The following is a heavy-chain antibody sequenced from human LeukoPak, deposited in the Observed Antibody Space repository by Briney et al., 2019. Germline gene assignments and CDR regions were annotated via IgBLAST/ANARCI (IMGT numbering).Heavy chain of an antibody. CDR1: GGSISSNTYY. CDR2: IYYFGSA. Sequence: PSETLSLTCTVSGGSISSNTYYWGWIRQPPGKGLEWIGSIYYFGSAYYNPSLKSRVTISVDTSKIQISLKLNSVTAADTAVYYCARLRDYYYNYMDVWGKGTTVTISS. V-gene: IGHV4-39*01. J-gene: IGHJ6*03. CDR3: ARLRDYYYNYMDV.